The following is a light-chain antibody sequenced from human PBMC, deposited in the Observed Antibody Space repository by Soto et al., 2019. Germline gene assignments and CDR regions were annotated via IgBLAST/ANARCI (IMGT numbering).Light chain of an antibody. CDR3: QQYNSWVT. CDR2: GAS. CDR1: QSISTT. J-gene: IGKJ4*01. Sequence: EIVLTQSPVTLSVSPGERATLSCRASQSISTTLVWYQQKPGQAPRLLIYGASTRATGVPARFSGSGSGTEFTLTISCLHSEDFAVYYCQQYNSWVTFGGGTKVEIK. V-gene: IGKV3-15*01.